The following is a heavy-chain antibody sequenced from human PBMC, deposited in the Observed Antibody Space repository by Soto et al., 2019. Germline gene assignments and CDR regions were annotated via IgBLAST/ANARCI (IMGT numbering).Heavy chain of an antibody. CDR3: ARALDYADWFDP. V-gene: IGHV1-18*01. CDR1: GYTFTIYG. J-gene: IGHJ5*02. Sequence: ASVKVSCKASGYTFTIYGISWVRQAPGQGLEWMGWISAYNGNTNYAQKLQGRVTMTTDTSTSTAYMELRSLRSDDTAVYYCARALDYADWFDPWGQGTLVTVSS. D-gene: IGHD4-17*01. CDR2: ISAYNGNT.